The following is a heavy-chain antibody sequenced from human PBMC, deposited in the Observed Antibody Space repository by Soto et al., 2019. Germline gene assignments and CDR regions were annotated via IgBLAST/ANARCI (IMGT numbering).Heavy chain of an antibody. J-gene: IGHJ4*02. V-gene: IGHV3-23*01. Sequence: GGSLRLSCAASGFTFIHHAMSWVRQAPGKGLEWVSAISGSGGSTYYADSVKGRFTISRDNSKNTLYMQVNSLRAEDTAVYYCAKDHSAGDAIVVDYWGQGTLVTVSS. CDR3: AKDHSAGDAIVVDY. D-gene: IGHD2-15*01. CDR2: ISGSGGST. CDR1: GFTFIHHA.